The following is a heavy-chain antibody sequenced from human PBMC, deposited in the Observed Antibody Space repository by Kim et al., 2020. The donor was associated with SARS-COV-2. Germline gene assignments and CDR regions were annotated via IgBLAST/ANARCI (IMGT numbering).Heavy chain of an antibody. CDR3: AKDGTGTYFDY. D-gene: IGHD3-9*01. Sequence: GGSLRLFCAASGFTFSDYVMSWVRQAPGKGLEWVSGITGSGGSTYYANSVRGQFTISRDKSKNTLYVKMNSLRAEDTAVYYCAKDGTGTYFDYWGQGTLVTISS. CDR1: GFTFSDYV. J-gene: IGHJ4*02. V-gene: IGHV3-23*01. CDR2: ITGSGGST.